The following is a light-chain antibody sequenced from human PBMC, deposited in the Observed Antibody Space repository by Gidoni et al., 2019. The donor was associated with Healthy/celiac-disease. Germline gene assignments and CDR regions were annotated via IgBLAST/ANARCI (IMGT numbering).Light chain of an antibody. CDR1: QGISSA. CDR3: QQFNNYLLT. CDR2: DSP. V-gene: IGKV1D-13*01. Sequence: AIQFPQSPSSLSASVGDRVTITCRASQGISSALAWDQQKQGKAPKLLIYDSPSLESEVPSRFSGSGAGTDFTLTNSSLQPEDLATYYCQQFNNYLLTVDQGTRLEIK. J-gene: IGKJ5*01.